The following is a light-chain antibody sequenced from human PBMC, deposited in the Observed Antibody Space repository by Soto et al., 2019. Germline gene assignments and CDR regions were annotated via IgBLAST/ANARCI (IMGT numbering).Light chain of an antibody. V-gene: IGLV6-57*04. J-gene: IGLJ2*01. CDR2: GDT. Sequence: LTQPHSVSESPGKTVTISCTRTSGSIASNYVQWYQQRPDSAPATLIYGDTLRPSGVPDRFSGSIDSSSNSASLTISGLQIEDEADYYCQSYGVFGGRTKVTV. CDR3: QSYGV. CDR1: SGSIASNY.